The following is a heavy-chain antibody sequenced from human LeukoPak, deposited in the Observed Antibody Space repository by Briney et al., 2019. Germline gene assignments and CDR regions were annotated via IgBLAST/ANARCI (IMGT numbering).Heavy chain of an antibody. CDR1: GFTFSSYA. J-gene: IGHJ4*02. CDR3: ARDLSPDY. CDR2: ISYDGTNK. Sequence: GGSLRLSCAASGFTFSSYAMHWVRQAPGKGLEWVTIISYDGTNKYYADSMKGRFTISRDNAKNSLYLQMNSLRAEDTAVYYCARDLSPDYWGQGTLVTVSS. V-gene: IGHV3-30*04.